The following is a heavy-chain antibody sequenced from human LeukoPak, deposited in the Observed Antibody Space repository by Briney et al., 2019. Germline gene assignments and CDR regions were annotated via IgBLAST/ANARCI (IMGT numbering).Heavy chain of an antibody. Sequence: ASVKVSCKASGYTFTGYYMHWVRQAPGQGLEWMGWINPNSGATVYAQQFQGRVTMTRDTSLTTGNMELSSLRSDDTAVYCCARPLTVDVYHAFDLWGQGTMVTVSS. D-gene: IGHD4-11*01. CDR1: GYTFTGYY. CDR3: ARPLTVDVYHAFDL. J-gene: IGHJ3*01. CDR2: INPNSGAT. V-gene: IGHV1-2*02.